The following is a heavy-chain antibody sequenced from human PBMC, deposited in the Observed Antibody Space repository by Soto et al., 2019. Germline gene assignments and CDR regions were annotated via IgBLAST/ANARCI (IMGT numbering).Heavy chain of an antibody. Sequence: GESLKISCNGSGYSFTSYWIGWVRQMPGQGLEWMGIIYPGDSDTRYSPSFQGQVTISADKSISTAYLQWSSLKASDTAMYSCARPSMRFLEWLSSGDAFDSWGQGTMATVSS. CDR3: ARPSMRFLEWLSSGDAFDS. D-gene: IGHD3-3*01. CDR1: GYSFTSYW. V-gene: IGHV5-51*01. J-gene: IGHJ3*02. CDR2: IYPGDSDT.